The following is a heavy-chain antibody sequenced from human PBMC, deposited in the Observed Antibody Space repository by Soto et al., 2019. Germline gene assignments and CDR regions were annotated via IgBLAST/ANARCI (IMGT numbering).Heavy chain of an antibody. D-gene: IGHD6-19*01. Sequence: SETLSLTCAVSGGSISSSNWWSWVRQPPGKGLEWIGEIYHSGSTNYNPSLKSRVTISVDKSKNQFSLKLSSVTAADTAVYYCARKIGSSSGWYFDYWGQGTLVTVSS. V-gene: IGHV4-4*02. CDR2: IYHSGST. CDR3: ARKIGSSSGWYFDY. J-gene: IGHJ4*02. CDR1: GGSISSSNW.